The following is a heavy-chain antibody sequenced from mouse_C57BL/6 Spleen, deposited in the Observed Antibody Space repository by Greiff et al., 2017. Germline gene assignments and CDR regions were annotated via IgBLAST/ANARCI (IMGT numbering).Heavy chain of an antibody. CDR1: GYTFTSYW. CDR2: IHPNSGST. Sequence: QVQLQQPGAELVKPGASVKLSCKASGYTFTSYWMHWVKQRPGQGLEWIGMIHPNSGSTNYTEKFKSKATLTVDKSSSTAYMQLSSLTSEDSAVYYCARRGDYYGSVYAMDYWGQGTSVTVSS. D-gene: IGHD1-1*01. J-gene: IGHJ4*01. CDR3: ARRGDYYGSVYAMDY. V-gene: IGHV1-64*01.